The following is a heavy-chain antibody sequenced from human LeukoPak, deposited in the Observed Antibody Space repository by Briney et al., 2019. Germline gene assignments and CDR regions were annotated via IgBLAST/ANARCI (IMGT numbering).Heavy chain of an antibody. D-gene: IGHD1-1*01. Sequence: GGSLRLSCAASGFTFSSYGMHWVRQAPGKGLEWVAVISYDGSTKYYADSVKGRFTISRDNSKNTVYLQMDSLRPEDTAVCYCARARGTTGTTRIAFDIWGKGTMVTVSS. CDR1: GFTFSSYG. V-gene: IGHV3-30*03. J-gene: IGHJ3*02. CDR3: ARARGTTGTTRIAFDI. CDR2: ISYDGSTK.